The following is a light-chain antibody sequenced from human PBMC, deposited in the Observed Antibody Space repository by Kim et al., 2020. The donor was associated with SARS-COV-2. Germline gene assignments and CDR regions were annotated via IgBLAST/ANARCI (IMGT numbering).Light chain of an antibody. J-gene: IGKJ2*01. CDR2: GTY. Sequence: VSPGESATLSCRASQSVSYSLAWYQQKPGQAPRLIMYGTYTRATGIPARFSGSGFGTEFTLTISSLQSEDSAIYYCQQYDNWPPYTFGQGTKLEI. CDR1: QSVSYS. CDR3: QQYDNWPPYT. V-gene: IGKV3-15*01.